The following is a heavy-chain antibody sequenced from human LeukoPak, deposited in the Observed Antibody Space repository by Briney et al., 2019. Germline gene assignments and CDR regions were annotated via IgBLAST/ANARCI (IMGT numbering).Heavy chain of an antibody. J-gene: IGHJ4*02. V-gene: IGHV3-64*01. CDR3: ARAVVVVAAPFDY. CDR1: GFTFSSYA. CDR2: IRSNGGST. D-gene: IGHD2-15*01. Sequence: GSLRLSCAASGFTFSSYAMHWVRQAPGKGLEYVSAIRSNGGSTYYANSVKGRFTISRDNSKNTLYLQMGSLRAEDMAVYYCARAVVVVAAPFDYWGQGTLVTVSS.